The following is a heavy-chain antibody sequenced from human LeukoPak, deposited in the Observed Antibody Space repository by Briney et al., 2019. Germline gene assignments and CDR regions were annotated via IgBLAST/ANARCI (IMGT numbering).Heavy chain of an antibody. CDR2: IWYDGSNK. Sequence: GGSLRLSCAASGFTFSSYGMHWVRQAPGKGLEWVAVIWYDGSNKYYADSVKGRFTISRDNFKNTLYLQMNSLRAEDTAVYYCAREVVRGVIIGGYWGQGTLVTVSS. J-gene: IGHJ4*02. V-gene: IGHV3-33*01. CDR1: GFTFSSYG. D-gene: IGHD3-10*01. CDR3: AREVVRGVIIGGY.